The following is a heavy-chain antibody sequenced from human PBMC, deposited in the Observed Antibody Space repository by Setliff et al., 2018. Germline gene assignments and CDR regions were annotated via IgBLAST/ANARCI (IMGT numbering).Heavy chain of an antibody. CDR1: GLSYSNYW. J-gene: IGHJ5*02. Sequence: GGSLRLSCTASGLSYSNYWVSWVRQAPGKGLEWVSKISGSGTTIYYADSVRGRFTISRDNAKNSLFLQMNSPRVEDTAVYYCATDVPRCIGRECYSGGWFDPWGQGTLVTVSS. D-gene: IGHD2-8*02. CDR2: ISGSGTTI. V-gene: IGHV3-11*01. CDR3: ATDVPRCIGRECYSGGWFDP.